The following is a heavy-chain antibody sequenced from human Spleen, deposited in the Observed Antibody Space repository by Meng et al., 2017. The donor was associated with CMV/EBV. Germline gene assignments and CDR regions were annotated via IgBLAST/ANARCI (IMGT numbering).Heavy chain of an antibody. V-gene: IGHV1-18*01. CDR2: ISTYNGDT. Sequence: VSVKVSCKASGYIFTSYGIAWVRQAPGQGLEWMGWISTYNGDTNYAQNLQGRVTLTRDTSTSTVYMELRSLRSDDTAVYYCARRLDDGSYYDYYFDFWGQGTLVTVSS. D-gene: IGHD1-26*01. CDR1: GYIFTSYG. CDR3: ARRLDDGSYYDYYFDF. J-gene: IGHJ4*02.